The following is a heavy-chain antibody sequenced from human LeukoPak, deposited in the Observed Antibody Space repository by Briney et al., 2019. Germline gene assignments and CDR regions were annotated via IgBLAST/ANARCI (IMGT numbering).Heavy chain of an antibody. D-gene: IGHD1-20*01. Sequence: GRSLRLSCAASGFTFSRYGTHWVRQAPGKGLEWVAVIWYDGSNKYYAESVKGRFTISRDNSKNTLHLQMNSLRAEDTAVYYCARTHGTLTGTGFDYWGQGTLVTVSS. CDR2: IWYDGSNK. CDR3: ARTHGTLTGTGFDY. CDR1: GFTFSRYG. V-gene: IGHV3-33*01. J-gene: IGHJ4*02.